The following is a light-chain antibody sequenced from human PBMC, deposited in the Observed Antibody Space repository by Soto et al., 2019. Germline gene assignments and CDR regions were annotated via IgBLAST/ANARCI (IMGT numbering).Light chain of an antibody. CDR3: QQYDNLPPWT. J-gene: IGKJ1*01. V-gene: IGKV3-15*01. CDR1: QSVGTY. CDR2: GAS. Sequence: EIVMTQSPATLSVSPGERATLSCKASQSVGTYLACYQQKPGQAPRLLIYGASTRAAGVPARFSGGGSGTEFTLTISSLTSEDFAIYHCQQYDNLPPWTFGQGTKVEIK.